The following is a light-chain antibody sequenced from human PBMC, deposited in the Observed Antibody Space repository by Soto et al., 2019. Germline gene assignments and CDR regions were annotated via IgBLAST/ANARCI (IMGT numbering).Light chain of an antibody. CDR3: QQYNNWPPIT. J-gene: IGKJ5*01. CDR2: GAS. Sequence: EIVFTQPPGTLSLSAVERATLSCRASQSVSSSYLAWYQQKPGQAPRLLIYGASSRATGIPARFSGSGSGTDFTLTISSLQSEDFAVYYCQQYNNWPPITFGQGTRLEIK. CDR1: QSVSSSY. V-gene: IGKV3-20*01.